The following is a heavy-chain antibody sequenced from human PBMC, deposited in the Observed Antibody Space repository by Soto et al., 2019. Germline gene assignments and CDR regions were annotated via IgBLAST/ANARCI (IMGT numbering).Heavy chain of an antibody. CDR2: IYYSGST. D-gene: IGHD5-18*01. CDR3: ARGARGGYSIGPERVDY. Sequence: QVHLQESGPGLVKPSQTLSLTCTVSGGSISSGGYFWTWILQHPGKGLEWIGYIYYSGSTYYNPSLKSRFTTSVDTSKNQFSLKLSSVTAADTAVYYCARGARGGYSIGPERVDYWGQGTLVTVSS. J-gene: IGHJ4*02. CDR1: GGSISSGGYF. V-gene: IGHV4-31*03.